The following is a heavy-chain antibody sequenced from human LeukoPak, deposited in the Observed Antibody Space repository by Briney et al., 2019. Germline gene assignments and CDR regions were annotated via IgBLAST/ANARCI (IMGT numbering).Heavy chain of an antibody. CDR3: ARAAYSSTWYSRYFDL. J-gene: IGHJ2*01. Sequence: GGSLRLSCAASGFTFSSYAMSWVRQAPGKGLEWVSAISGSGGSTYYADSVKGRFTISRDNSKNTLYLQMNSLGAGDTAVYYCARAAYSSTWYSRYFDLWGRGTLVTVSS. CDR2: ISGSGGST. V-gene: IGHV3-23*01. D-gene: IGHD6-13*01. CDR1: GFTFSSYA.